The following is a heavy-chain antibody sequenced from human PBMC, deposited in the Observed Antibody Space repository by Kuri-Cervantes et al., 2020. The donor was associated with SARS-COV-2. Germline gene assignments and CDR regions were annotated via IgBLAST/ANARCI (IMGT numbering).Heavy chain of an antibody. CDR1: GFTFSSYA. J-gene: IGHJ4*02. CDR2: ISYDGSNK. CDR3: ARDESIFGVVIIDY. Sequence: GGSLRLSCAASGFTFSSYAMHWVRQAPGKGLEWVAVISYDGSNKYYADSVKGRFTISRDNSKNTLYLQMNSLRAEDTAVYYCARDESIFGVVIIDYRGQGTLVTVSS. D-gene: IGHD3-3*01. V-gene: IGHV3-30*01.